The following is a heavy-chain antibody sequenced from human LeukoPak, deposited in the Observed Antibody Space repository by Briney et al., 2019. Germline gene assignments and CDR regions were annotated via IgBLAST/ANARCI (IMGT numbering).Heavy chain of an antibody. CDR1: GFTFSSYG. J-gene: IGHJ4*02. V-gene: IGHV3-30*18. D-gene: IGHD6-19*01. Sequence: GRSLRLSCAASGFTFSSYGMHWVRQAPVKGLEWVAVISYDGSNKYYADSVKGRFTISRDNSKNTLYLQMNSLRAEDTALYYCAKDGAGAFDYWGQGTLVTVSS. CDR2: ISYDGSNK. CDR3: AKDGAGAFDY.